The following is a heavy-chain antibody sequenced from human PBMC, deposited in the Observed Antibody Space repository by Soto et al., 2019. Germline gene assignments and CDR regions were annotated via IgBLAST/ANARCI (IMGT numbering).Heavy chain of an antibody. Sequence: GGSLRLSCAASGFTFSSYGMHWVRQAPGKGLEWVAVIWYDGSNKYYADSVKGRFTISRDNSKNTLYLQMNSLRAEDTAVYYCARDMYGLLWFGELLSFDYWGQGTLVTVSS. J-gene: IGHJ4*02. V-gene: IGHV3-33*01. CDR3: ARDMYGLLWFGELLSFDY. CDR1: GFTFSSYG. CDR2: IWYDGSNK. D-gene: IGHD3-10*01.